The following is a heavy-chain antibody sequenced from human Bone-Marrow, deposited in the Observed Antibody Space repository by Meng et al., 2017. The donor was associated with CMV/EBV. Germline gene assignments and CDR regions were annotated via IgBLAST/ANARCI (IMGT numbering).Heavy chain of an antibody. Sequence: GGSLRLSCAASGFTFSDHYMDWVRQAPGKGLEWVSAISGSGGSTYYADSVKGRFTISRDNSKNTLYLQMNSLRAEDTAVYYCAKTGGYYLYYFDYWGQGTLVTVSS. CDR2: ISGSGGST. V-gene: IGHV3-23*01. CDR3: AKTGGYYLYYFDY. D-gene: IGHD3-22*01. J-gene: IGHJ4*02. CDR1: GFTFSDHY.